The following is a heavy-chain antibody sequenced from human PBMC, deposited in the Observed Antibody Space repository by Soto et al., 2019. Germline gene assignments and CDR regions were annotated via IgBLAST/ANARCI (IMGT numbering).Heavy chain of an antibody. Sequence: GGSLRLSCAASGFTFSGYSITWVRQAPGKGLEWVSSISGSSSYIYYADSVKGRFTISRDNAKNSLYLQMNSLRAEDTAVYYCARKGPDYYDSSGFFDCWGQGTLATVS. CDR1: GFTFSGYS. V-gene: IGHV3-21*01. CDR2: ISGSSSYI. J-gene: IGHJ4*02. CDR3: ARKGPDYYDSSGFFDC. D-gene: IGHD3-22*01.